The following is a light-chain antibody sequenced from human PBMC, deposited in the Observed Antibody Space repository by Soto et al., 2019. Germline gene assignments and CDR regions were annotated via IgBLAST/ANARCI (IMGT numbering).Light chain of an antibody. Sequence: QAVLTQPPSASGTPGQRVTISCSGSSSNIGSNYVYWYQQLPGTAPQLLIYTNDQRPSGVPDRFSGSKSGTSAPLAISGLRSEDEADYYWAAWDDSLRGWVFGGGTQLTVL. V-gene: IGLV1-47*02. CDR1: SSNIGSNY. J-gene: IGLJ7*01. CDR2: TND. CDR3: AAWDDSLRGWV.